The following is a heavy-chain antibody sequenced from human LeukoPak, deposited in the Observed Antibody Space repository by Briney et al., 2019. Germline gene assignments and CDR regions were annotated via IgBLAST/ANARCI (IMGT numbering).Heavy chain of an antibody. V-gene: IGHV4-34*01. CDR3: ARGKVIHQLPISYYHYMDV. CDR1: GGSFSGYY. J-gene: IGHJ6*03. Sequence: PSETLSLTYAVYGGSFSGYYWSWIRQPPGKGLEWIGEINHSGSTNYNPSLKSRVTISVDKSKNQFSLKLSSVTAADTAVYYCARGKVIHQLPISYYHYMDVWGKGTTVTVSS. D-gene: IGHD2-2*01. CDR2: INHSGST.